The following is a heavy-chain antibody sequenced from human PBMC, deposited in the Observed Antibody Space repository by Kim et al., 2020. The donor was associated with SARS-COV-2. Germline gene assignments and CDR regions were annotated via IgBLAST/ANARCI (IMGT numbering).Heavy chain of an antibody. Sequence: SETLSLTCAVYGGSFSGYYWSWIRQPPEKGLGWVGDINNSGSTNYNPSLKSRITISVDTSKNHFSLTLISMSAADTAVAYCSRRYCCSTSCYSGAYYFD. CDR3: SRRYCCSTSCYSGAYYFD. CDR2: INNSGST. J-gene: IGHJ4*01. D-gene: IGHD2-2*01. V-gene: IGHV4-34*01. CDR1: GGSFSGYY.